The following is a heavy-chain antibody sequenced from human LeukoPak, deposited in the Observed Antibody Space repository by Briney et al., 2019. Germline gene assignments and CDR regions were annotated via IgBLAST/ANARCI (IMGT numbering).Heavy chain of an antibody. D-gene: IGHD3-9*01. CDR2: IYHSGST. Sequence: KPSETLSLTCTVSGYSISSGYYWGWIRQPPGKGLEWIGSIYHSGSTYYNPSLKSRVTISVDTSKNQFSLELSSVTAADTAVYYCARELTLNYDILTGYYYFDYWGQGTLVTVSS. CDR1: GYSISSGYY. CDR3: ARELTLNYDILTGYYYFDY. J-gene: IGHJ4*02. V-gene: IGHV4-38-2*02.